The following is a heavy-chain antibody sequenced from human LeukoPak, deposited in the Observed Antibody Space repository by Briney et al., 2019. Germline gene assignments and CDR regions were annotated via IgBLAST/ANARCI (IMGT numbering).Heavy chain of an antibody. D-gene: IGHD3-10*01. CDR2: INPSGGST. CDR3: ARTLWFGDVPDY. V-gene: IGHV1-46*01. J-gene: IGHJ4*02. Sequence: ASVKVSCKASGYTFTSYYMHWVRQAPGQGLEWMGIINPSGGSTSYARKFQGRVTMTRDTSTSTVYVELSSLRSEDTAVYYCARTLWFGDVPDYWGQGTLVTVSS. CDR1: GYTFTSYY.